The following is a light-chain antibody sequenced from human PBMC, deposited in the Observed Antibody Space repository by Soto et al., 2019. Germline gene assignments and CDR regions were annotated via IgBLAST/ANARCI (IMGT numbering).Light chain of an antibody. CDR2: AAS. CDR1: QSVTSNY. CDR3: QQYGSSLTWT. V-gene: IGKV3-20*01. J-gene: IGKJ1*01. Sequence: EVVLTQSPGTVSLSPGERATLSCRDSQSVTSNYLAWYQQKPGQAPRLLIYAASSRATGIPDRFSGSGSGTDFSLTISRLEPEDFAVYYCQQYGSSLTWTFGQGTKVEIK.